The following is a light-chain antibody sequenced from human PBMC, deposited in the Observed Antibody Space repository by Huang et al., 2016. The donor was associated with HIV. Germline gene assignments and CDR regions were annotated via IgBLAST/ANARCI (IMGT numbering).Light chain of an antibody. CDR2: WAA. CDR3: QQYYTTPRT. J-gene: IGKJ3*01. V-gene: IGKV4-1*01. CDR1: QSLLSTSNGQNY. Sequence: IVMTQSPDSLGMSLGERATINCKSSQSLLSTSNGQNYLAWYQQKLGQPPRLLIYWAATRAPGVPARCSGSGSVPDFSLTIANLQAEDVAVYYCQQYYTTPRTFGPGTKVDI.